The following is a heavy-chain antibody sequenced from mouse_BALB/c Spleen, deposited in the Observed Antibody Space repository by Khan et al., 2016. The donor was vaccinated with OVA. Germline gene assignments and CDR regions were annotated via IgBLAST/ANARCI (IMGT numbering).Heavy chain of an antibody. J-gene: IGHJ1*01. Sequence: DVQLQESGPGLVKPSQSLSLTCSVTGYSITSGYSWNWIRQFPGNKLEWMGYISYDGSNNYNPSLKNRISITRDTSKNQFFLKLNSVTTEDTATYYCARDYRPRYFDVWGAGTSVTVSS. CDR1: GYSITSGYS. CDR2: ISYDGSN. CDR3: ARDYRPRYFDV. V-gene: IGHV3-6*02.